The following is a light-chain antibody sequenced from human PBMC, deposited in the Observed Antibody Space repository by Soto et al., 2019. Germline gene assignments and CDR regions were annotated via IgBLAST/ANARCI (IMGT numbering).Light chain of an antibody. Sequence: DIQMTQSPSSLSASVGDRVTITCRASQSISSYLNWYQQKPGKAPKLLIYAASSLQSGVPSRFSGSGSGTEFTLTISSLQPEDLGTYYCQQSYSTPLTFGGGTKVEIK. V-gene: IGKV1-39*01. CDR2: AAS. J-gene: IGKJ4*01. CDR3: QQSYSTPLT. CDR1: QSISSY.